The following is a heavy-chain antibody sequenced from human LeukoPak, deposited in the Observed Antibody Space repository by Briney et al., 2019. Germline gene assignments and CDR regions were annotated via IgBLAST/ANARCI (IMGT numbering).Heavy chain of an antibody. CDR3: ADSNYWYPVHY. J-gene: IGHJ4*02. D-gene: IGHD4-11*01. Sequence: GGSLRLSCAASGFTFSSYAMRWVRQAPGKGLEWVSSITGSGDSTYYADSVKGRFTISRDNSKNTLYLQMNSLRAEDTAVYYCADSNYWYPVHYWGQGTLVAVSS. CDR1: GFTFSSYA. CDR2: ITGSGDST. V-gene: IGHV3-23*01.